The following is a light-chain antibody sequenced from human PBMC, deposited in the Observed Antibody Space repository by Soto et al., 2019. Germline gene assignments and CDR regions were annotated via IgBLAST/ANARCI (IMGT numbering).Light chain of an antibody. CDR2: DAS. CDR3: QQRSNWPST. CDR1: QSVSSY. V-gene: IGKV3-11*01. J-gene: IGKJ4*01. Sequence: EIVLTQSPATLSLSPVDRATLSCRASQSVSSYLAWYQQKPGQAPRLLIYDASNRATGIPARFSGSGSGTDFTLTIARLEPEDFAVYYCQQRSNWPSTFGGGTKVEIK.